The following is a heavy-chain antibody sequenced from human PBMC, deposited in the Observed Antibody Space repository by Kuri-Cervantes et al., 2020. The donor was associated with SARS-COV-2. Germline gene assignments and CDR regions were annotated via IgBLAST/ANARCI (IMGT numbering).Heavy chain of an antibody. Sequence: LRLSCTVSGGPISSGSYYWSWIRQPAGKGLEWIGRIYTSGSTNYNPSLKSRVTISVDTSKNQFSLKLSSVTAADTAVYYCARDSTTIFGVAPFDYWGQGTLVTVSS. J-gene: IGHJ4*02. CDR1: GGPISSGSYY. CDR2: IYTSGST. V-gene: IGHV4-61*02. CDR3: ARDSTTIFGVAPFDY. D-gene: IGHD3-3*01.